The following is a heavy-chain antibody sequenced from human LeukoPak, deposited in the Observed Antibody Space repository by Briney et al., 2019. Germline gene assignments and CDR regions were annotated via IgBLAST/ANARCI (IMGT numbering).Heavy chain of an antibody. Sequence: PGRSLRLSCAASGFTFSSYAMHWVRQAPGKGLEWVSGINWNGGSTGYADSVKGRFTISRDNAKNSLFLQMNSLRAEDTAVYYCARDRPVVVAATGVLDYWGQGTLVTVSS. CDR2: INWNGGST. D-gene: IGHD2-15*01. CDR1: GFTFSSYA. CDR3: ARDRPVVVAATGVLDY. V-gene: IGHV3-20*04. J-gene: IGHJ4*02.